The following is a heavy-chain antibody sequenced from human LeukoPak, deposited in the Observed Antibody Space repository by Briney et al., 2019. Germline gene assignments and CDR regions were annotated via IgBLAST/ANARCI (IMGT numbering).Heavy chain of an antibody. CDR2: ITSSSSHR. J-gene: IGHJ5*02. V-gene: IGHV3-21*01. CDR3: ARSTMVRGVIYWFDP. Sequence: GGSLRLSCAASGFTFSTYSMNWVRQAPGKGLEWVSSITSSSSHRYYADSLKGRFTISRDNAKNSLYLQMNSLRAEDTAVYYCARSTMVRGVIYWFDPWGQGTLVTVSS. D-gene: IGHD3-10*01. CDR1: GFTFSTYS.